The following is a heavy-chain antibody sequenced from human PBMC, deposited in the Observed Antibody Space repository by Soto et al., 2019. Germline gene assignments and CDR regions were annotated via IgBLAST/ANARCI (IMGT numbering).Heavy chain of an antibody. CDR2: IIPIFGTA. CDR3: ARKVEEYSSSSDWFDP. V-gene: IGHV1-69*01. Sequence: QVQLVQSGAEVKKPGSSVKVSCKASGGTFSSYAISWVRQAPGQGLEWMGGIIPIFGTANYAQKFQGRVTMAADESTRTGDMEVRSLRSQDTAVYYCARKVEEYSSSSDWFDPWCQGTLVTVSS. J-gene: IGHJ5*02. D-gene: IGHD6-6*01. CDR1: GGTFSSYA.